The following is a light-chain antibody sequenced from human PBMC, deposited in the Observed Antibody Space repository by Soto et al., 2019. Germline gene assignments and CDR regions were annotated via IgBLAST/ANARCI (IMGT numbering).Light chain of an antibody. Sequence: QSAPTQPASVSGSPGQSITVSCTGTTADVVGYNYVSWYQQHQGKAPRLMIYDVSNRPAGVSGRYPGSKSDNTPSLTSPGLQAQCEADYCCNSSTVSRIPHVLGTPAKLPVL. CDR3: NSSTVSRIPHV. CDR2: DVS. J-gene: IGLJ1*01. V-gene: IGLV2-14*03. CDR1: TADVVGYNY.